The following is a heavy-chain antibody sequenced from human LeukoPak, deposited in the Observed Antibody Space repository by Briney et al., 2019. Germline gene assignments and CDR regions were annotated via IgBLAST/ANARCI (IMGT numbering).Heavy chain of an antibody. Sequence: GGSLRLSCAASGFTFTNAWMSWVRQAPGKGLEWVSGISGSGGRTYYADSVKGRFTISRDNSNNTLYLEMNSLRVEDTAVYYCAKDRQLVGTTPSNFDYWGQGTLVTVSS. CDR1: GFTFTNAW. D-gene: IGHD1-26*01. CDR3: AKDRQLVGTTPSNFDY. J-gene: IGHJ4*02. CDR2: ISGSGGRT. V-gene: IGHV3-23*01.